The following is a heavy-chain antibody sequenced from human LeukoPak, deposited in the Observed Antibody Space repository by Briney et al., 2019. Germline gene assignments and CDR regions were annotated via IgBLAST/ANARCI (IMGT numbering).Heavy chain of an antibody. D-gene: IGHD1-1*01. CDR1: GGSFSGYY. CDR2: INHSGST. J-gene: IGHJ3*02. V-gene: IGHV4-34*01. Sequence: SETLSLTCAVYGGSFSGYYWSWIRQPPGKGLEWIGEINHSGSTNYNPSLKSRVTISVDTSKNQFSLKLSSVTAADTAVYYCARGNSRGPGTDPFDIWGQGTMVTVSS. CDR3: ARGNSRGPGTDPFDI.